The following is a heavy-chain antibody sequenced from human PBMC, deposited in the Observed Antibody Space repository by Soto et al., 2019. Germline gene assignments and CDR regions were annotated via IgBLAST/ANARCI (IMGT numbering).Heavy chain of an antibody. CDR2: ISSSSGTI. V-gene: IGHV3-48*01. Sequence: EVQLVESGGGLVQPGGSLRLSCAASGFTFSSYSMNWVRQAPGKGLEWVSYISSSSGTIYYADSVKGRFTISRDIARNSLYLKMNSLRGEDTAVYYGARDAPPDDYWGQGTLVTVSS. CDR3: ARDAPPDDY. CDR1: GFTFSSYS. J-gene: IGHJ4*02.